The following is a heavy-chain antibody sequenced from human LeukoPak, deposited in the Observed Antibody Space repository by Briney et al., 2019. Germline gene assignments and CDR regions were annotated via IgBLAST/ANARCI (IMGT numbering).Heavy chain of an antibody. D-gene: IGHD5-18*01. V-gene: IGHV3-48*03. CDR3: ARESPYSYGSFDVEEY. CDR1: GFTFSSYE. CDR2: ISSSGSTI. J-gene: IGHJ4*02. Sequence: GGSLRLSCAASGFTFSSYEMNWVRQAPGKGLEWVSYISSSGSTIYYADSVKGRFTISRDNAKNSLYLQMNSLRADDTAVYYCARESPYSYGSFDVEEYWGQGILVTVSS.